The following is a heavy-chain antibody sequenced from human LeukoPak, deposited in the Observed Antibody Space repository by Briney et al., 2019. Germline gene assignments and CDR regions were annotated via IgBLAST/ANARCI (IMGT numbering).Heavy chain of an antibody. Sequence: GRSLRLSCAASGFTFSSYGMHWVRQAPGKGLEWVAVIWYDGSNKYYADSVKGRFTISRDNSKNTLYLQMNSLRAEDTAVYYCAKGRGDGYNPPDYWGQGTLVTVSS. CDR2: IWYDGSNK. V-gene: IGHV3-33*06. D-gene: IGHD5-24*01. J-gene: IGHJ4*02. CDR1: GFTFSSYG. CDR3: AKGRGDGYNPPDY.